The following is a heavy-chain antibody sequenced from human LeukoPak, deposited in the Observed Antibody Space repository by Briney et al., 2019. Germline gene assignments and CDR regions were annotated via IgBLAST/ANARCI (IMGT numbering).Heavy chain of an antibody. Sequence: GSLRLSCAASGFTFSSYSMNWVRQPPGKGLEWIGEINHSGSTNYNPSLKSRVTISVDTSKNQFSLKLSSVTAADTAVYYCARNSPWGYDFWSGYPKDWFDPWGQGTLVTVSS. V-gene: IGHV4-34*01. CDR2: INHSGST. J-gene: IGHJ5*02. D-gene: IGHD3-3*01. CDR3: ARNSPWGYDFWSGYPKDWFDP. CDR1: GFTFSSYS.